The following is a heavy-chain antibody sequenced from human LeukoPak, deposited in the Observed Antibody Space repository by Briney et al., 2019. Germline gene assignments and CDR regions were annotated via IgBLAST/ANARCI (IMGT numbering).Heavy chain of an antibody. CDR3: ARTGYSYGVGY. CDR2: IYYSGST. CDR1: GGSISSYY. J-gene: IGHJ4*02. Sequence: PSETLSLTCTVSGGSISSYYWSWIRQPPGKGLEWIGYIYYSGSTYYNPSLKSRVTISVATSKNQFSLKLSSVTAADTAVYYRARTGYSYGVGYWGQGTLVTVSS. D-gene: IGHD5-18*01. V-gene: IGHV4-59*12.